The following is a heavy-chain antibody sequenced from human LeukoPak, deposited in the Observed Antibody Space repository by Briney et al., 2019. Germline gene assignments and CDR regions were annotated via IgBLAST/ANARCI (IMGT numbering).Heavy chain of an antibody. CDR1: GDSISGSSYY. Sequence: SETLSLTCTVSGDSISGSSYYWGWIRQPPGKGLEWIGSIYYSGSTYFKSSLKSRVTISVDTSKNQFSLKLRSVTAADTAVYYCARLWGIGDWAFDFWGQGTMVTVSS. CDR3: ARLWGIGDWAFDF. V-gene: IGHV4-39*01. J-gene: IGHJ3*01. CDR2: IYYSGST. D-gene: IGHD3-16*01.